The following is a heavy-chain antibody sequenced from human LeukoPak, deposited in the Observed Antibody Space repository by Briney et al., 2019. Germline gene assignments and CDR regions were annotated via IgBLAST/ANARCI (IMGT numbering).Heavy chain of an antibody. Sequence: SETLSLTCAVYGGSFSGYYWSWIRQPPGMGLEWIGEINHSGSTNYNPSLKSRVTISVDTSKNQFSLKLSSVTAADTAVYYCARGVDIVVVVAATPPACGFDYWGQGTLVTVSS. CDR1: GGSFSGYY. CDR3: ARGVDIVVVVAATPPACGFDY. CDR2: INHSGST. D-gene: IGHD2-15*01. J-gene: IGHJ4*02. V-gene: IGHV4-34*01.